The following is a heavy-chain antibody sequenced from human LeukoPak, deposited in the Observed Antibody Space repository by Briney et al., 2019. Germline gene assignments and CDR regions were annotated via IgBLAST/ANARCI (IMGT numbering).Heavy chain of an antibody. CDR3: ARGTLEHCSGASCYPLDS. CDR2: VTGSGGDT. Sequence: GGSLRLSCAASGFTFSNYAMSWVRQTPGKGLECVTVVTGSGGDTYYTGSVNGRFTISRDNSKNTLYLQMNSLRAEDTAVYYCARGTLEHCSGASCYPLDSWGQGTLVTVSS. D-gene: IGHD2-15*01. CDR1: GFTFSNYA. V-gene: IGHV3-23*01. J-gene: IGHJ5*01.